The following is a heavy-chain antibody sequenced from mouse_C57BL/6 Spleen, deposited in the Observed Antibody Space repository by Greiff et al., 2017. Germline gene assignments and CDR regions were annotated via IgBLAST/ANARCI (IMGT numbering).Heavy chain of an antibody. V-gene: IGHV1-52*01. CDR2: IDPSDSET. CDR3: AREDRGYWYFDV. J-gene: IGHJ1*03. Sequence: QVQLQQPGAELVRPGSSVKLSCKASGYTFTSYWMHWVKQRPIQGLEWIGNIDPSDSETHYNQKFKDKATLTVDKSSSTAYMQLNRLTAEDSAVYYCAREDRGYWYFDVWGTGTTVTVSS. CDR1: GYTFTSYW.